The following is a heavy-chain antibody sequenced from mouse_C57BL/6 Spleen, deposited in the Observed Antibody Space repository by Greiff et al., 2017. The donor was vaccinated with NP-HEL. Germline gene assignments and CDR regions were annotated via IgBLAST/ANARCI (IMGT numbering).Heavy chain of an antibody. CDR2: LDPEDGDT. D-gene: IGHD1-1*01. J-gene: IGHJ3*01. Sequence: VQLQQSGAELVRPGASVKLSCTASGFNIKDYYMHWVKQRPEQGLEWIGRLDPEDGDTEYAPKFQGKATMTADTSSNTAYLQLSSLTSEDTAVYYCTHYYGSSPFAYWGQGTLVTVSA. CDR3: THYYGSSPFAY. V-gene: IGHV14-1*01. CDR1: GFNIKDYY.